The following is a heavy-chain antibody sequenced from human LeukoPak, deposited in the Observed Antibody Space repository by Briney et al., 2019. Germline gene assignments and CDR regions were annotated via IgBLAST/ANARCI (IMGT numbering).Heavy chain of an antibody. V-gene: IGHV4-59*13. CDR3: ATYLGSNVDYYFDS. CDR2: VYHTGST. D-gene: IGHD4-17*01. J-gene: IGHJ4*02. CDR1: GSSIRGYY. Sequence: SETLSLTCTVSGSSIRGYYWSWISQPPGKGLEWIGYVYHTGSTNYNPTLKSRVTISVDTSKNQYSLKLDSVTAADTAVYYCATYLGSNVDYYFDSWGQGTLVTVSS.